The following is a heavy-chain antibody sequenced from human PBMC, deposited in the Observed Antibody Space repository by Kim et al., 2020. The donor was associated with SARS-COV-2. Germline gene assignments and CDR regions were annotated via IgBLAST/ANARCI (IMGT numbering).Heavy chain of an antibody. CDR3: ARDLDIVVVPAAISYYYMDV. CDR2: IYTSGST. Sequence: SETLSLTCTVSGGSISSYYWSWIRQPAGKGLEWIGRIYTSGSTNYNPSLKSRVTMSVDTSKNQFSLKLGSVTAADTAVYYCARDLDIVVVPAAISYYYMDVRGKGATVTVSS. V-gene: IGHV4-4*07. D-gene: IGHD2-2*01. J-gene: IGHJ6*03. CDR1: GGSISSYY.